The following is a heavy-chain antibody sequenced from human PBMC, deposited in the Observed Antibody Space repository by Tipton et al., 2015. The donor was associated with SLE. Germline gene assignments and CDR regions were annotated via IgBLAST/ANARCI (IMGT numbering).Heavy chain of an antibody. CDR3: TRESGGPSDY. CDR1: GFIFGDYA. D-gene: IGHD2-15*01. CDR2: IRHKGYGGTA. J-gene: IGHJ4*02. V-gene: IGHV3-49*04. Sequence: SLRLSCTASGFIFGDYAMSWVRQAPGKGLEWIAFIRHKGYGGTAEYAASVKGRFTISRDDSENIVYLQMNSLKIEDTAVYYCTRESGGPSDYWGQGTLVTVSS.